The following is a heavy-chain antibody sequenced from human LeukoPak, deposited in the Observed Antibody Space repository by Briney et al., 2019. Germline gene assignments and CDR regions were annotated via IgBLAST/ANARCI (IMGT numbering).Heavy chain of an antibody. V-gene: IGHV3-49*04. Sequence: GGSLRLSCTASGFTFVDHVLIWGRQAPGKGLEWVGFIRSQAHDGTAEYAASAKGRFTISRDDSKSVAYLQINSLKTEDTAVYYCTRGGHCPAGTCYSCYLEVSGTRTTVTVSS. CDR2: IRSQAHDGTA. D-gene: IGHD2-8*02. CDR1: GFTFVDHV. CDR3: TRGGHCPAGTCYSCYLEV. J-gene: IGHJ6*03.